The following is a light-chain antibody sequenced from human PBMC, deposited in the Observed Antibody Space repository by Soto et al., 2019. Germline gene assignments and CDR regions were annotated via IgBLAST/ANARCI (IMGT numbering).Light chain of an antibody. Sequence: IVMTQSPATLSVSPGERATLSCRASQSISSNLAWYQQKPGQAPRLLIYGASTRATGIPARFSGSGSGTEFTLAISGLQSEDFAVYYCQQYYHWPRTFGQGTKVEIK. J-gene: IGKJ1*01. CDR2: GAS. V-gene: IGKV3-15*01. CDR1: QSISSN. CDR3: QQYYHWPRT.